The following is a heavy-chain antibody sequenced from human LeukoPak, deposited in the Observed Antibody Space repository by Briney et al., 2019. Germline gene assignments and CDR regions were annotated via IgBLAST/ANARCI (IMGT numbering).Heavy chain of an antibody. V-gene: IGHV1-69*06. Sequence: SVKVSCKASGGTFSSYAISWVRQAPGQGLEWMGGIIPIFGTANYAQKFQGRVTITADKSTSTAYMELSSLRSEDTAVYYCARDLAVAGTSYYYYMDVWGKGTTVTVSS. CDR3: ARDLAVAGTSYYYYMDV. J-gene: IGHJ6*03. CDR2: IIPIFGTA. D-gene: IGHD6-19*01. CDR1: GGTFSSYA.